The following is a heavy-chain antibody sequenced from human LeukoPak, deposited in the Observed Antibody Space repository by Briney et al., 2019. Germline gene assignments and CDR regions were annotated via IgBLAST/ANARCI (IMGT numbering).Heavy chain of an antibody. CDR1: GYTFTGYY. CDR2: INPNSGDT. Sequence: GASVKVSCKASGYTFTGYYMHWVRQAPGQGLEWMGWINPNSGDTNYAQKFQGRITMTGDTSISTAYMELSILRSDDTAVYYCARDRFNAYYDFWSGYQGAFDIWGQGTMVTVSS. CDR3: ARDRFNAYYDFWSGYQGAFDI. J-gene: IGHJ3*02. V-gene: IGHV1-2*02. D-gene: IGHD3-3*01.